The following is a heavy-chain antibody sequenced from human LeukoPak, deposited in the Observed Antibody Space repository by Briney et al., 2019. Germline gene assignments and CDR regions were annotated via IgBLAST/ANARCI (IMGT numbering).Heavy chain of an antibody. CDR2: INPNSGGT. J-gene: IGHJ4*02. CDR1: GYTFTGYY. Sequence: EASVKVSCKASGYTFTGYYMHWVRQAPVQGLEWMGWINPNSGGTNYAQRFQGRVTMTRDTSISTAYMELSRLRSDDTAVYYCARDIPDYYYDSSGYAYWGQGTLVTVSS. D-gene: IGHD3-22*01. V-gene: IGHV1-2*02. CDR3: ARDIPDYYYDSSGYAY.